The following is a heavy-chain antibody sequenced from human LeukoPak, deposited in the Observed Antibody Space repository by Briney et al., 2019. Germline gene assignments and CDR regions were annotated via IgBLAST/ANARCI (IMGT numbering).Heavy chain of an antibody. CDR1: GFTVSSNY. J-gene: IGHJ4*02. CDR3: ARERDGYNYFDY. Sequence: GGSLRLSCAASGFTVSSNYMSWVRQAPGKGLEWVSAIYSGGSTYYADSVKGRFTISRDNSKNTLYLQMNSLRAEDTAVYYCARERDGYNYFDYWGQGTLVTVSS. V-gene: IGHV3-66*01. D-gene: IGHD5-24*01. CDR2: IYSGGST.